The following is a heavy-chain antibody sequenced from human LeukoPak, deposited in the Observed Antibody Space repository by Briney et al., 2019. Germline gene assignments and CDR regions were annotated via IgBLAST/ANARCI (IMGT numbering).Heavy chain of an antibody. Sequence: GGSLRLSCAASGFTVYDYDMSWVRQAPGKGLEWVSNINWNAGSTGYADSVKGRFTISRDNSKNTLYLQMNSLRAEDTAVYYCAKGYYDILTGYYQGLDYWGQGTLVTVSS. D-gene: IGHD3-9*01. J-gene: IGHJ4*02. V-gene: IGHV3-20*04. CDR2: INWNAGST. CDR1: GFTVYDYD. CDR3: AKGYYDILTGYYQGLDY.